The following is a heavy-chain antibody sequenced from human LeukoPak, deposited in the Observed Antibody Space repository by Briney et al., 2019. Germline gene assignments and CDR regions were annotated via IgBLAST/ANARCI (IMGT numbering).Heavy chain of an antibody. D-gene: IGHD2-15*01. Sequence: GASVKVSCKASGYTFTSYGISWVRQAPGQGLEWMGWISAYNGNTNYAQKLQGRVTMTTDTSTSTAYMELRSLRSDDTAVYYCARRAAHRDYYYYYYMDVWGKGTTVTVSS. CDR3: ARRAAHRDYYYYYYMDV. CDR1: GYTFTSYG. CDR2: ISAYNGNT. V-gene: IGHV1-18*01. J-gene: IGHJ6*03.